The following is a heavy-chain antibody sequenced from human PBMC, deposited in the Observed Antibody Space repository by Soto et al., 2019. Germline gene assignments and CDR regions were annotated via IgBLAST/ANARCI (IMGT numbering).Heavy chain of an antibody. CDR2: IKQDGSEK. CDR3: ARERGITGTSQNWFDP. Sequence: EVQLVESGGGLVQPGGSLRLSCAASGFTFSSYWMSWVRQAPGKGLEWVANIKQDGSEKYYVDSVKGRFTISRDNAKNSLYLQMNSLRAEDTAVYYCARERGITGTSQNWFDPWGQGTLVTVSS. V-gene: IGHV3-7*01. D-gene: IGHD1-7*01. J-gene: IGHJ5*02. CDR1: GFTFSSYW.